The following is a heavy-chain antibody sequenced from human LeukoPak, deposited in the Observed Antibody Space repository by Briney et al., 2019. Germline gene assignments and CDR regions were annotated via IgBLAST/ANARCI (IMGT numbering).Heavy chain of an antibody. CDR2: INPNSGGT. CDR1: GYTFTGYY. CDR3: ARDRTGGAFDI. D-gene: IGHD1-26*01. V-gene: IGHV1-2*06. Sequence: ASVKVSCKASGYTFTGYYMHWVRQAPGHGLEWMGRINPNSGGTNYAQKFQGRVTTTRDTSISTAYMELSRLRSDDTAVYYCARDRTGGAFDIWGQGTMVTVSS. J-gene: IGHJ3*02.